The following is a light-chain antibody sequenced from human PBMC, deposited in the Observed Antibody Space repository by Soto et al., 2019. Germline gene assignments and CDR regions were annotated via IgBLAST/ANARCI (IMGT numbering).Light chain of an antibody. J-gene: IGKJ1*01. V-gene: IGKV3-15*01. CDR2: GAS. CDR1: ESVSNN. Sequence: EIVMTQSPATLSLSPGERATLSCRASESVSNNLAWYQQKAGQDPRLLIYGASTRATGIRARFSGSGSGTEFTLTIRSLKSEEFAVDYCQQYSIWRTFGQGTKGDIK. CDR3: QQYSIWRT.